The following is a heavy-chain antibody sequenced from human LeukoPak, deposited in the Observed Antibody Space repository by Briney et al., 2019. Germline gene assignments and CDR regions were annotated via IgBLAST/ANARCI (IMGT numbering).Heavy chain of an antibody. J-gene: IGHJ5*02. V-gene: IGHV4-34*01. D-gene: IGHD3-3*01. CDR1: GGSFSGYY. Sequence: SETLSLTCAVYGGSFSGYYWSWIRQPPGKGLEWIGEINHSGSTNYNPFLKSRVTISVDTSKNQFSLKLSSVTAADTAVYYCARGRVTPRITIFGVVRGSNWFDPWGQGTLVTVSS. CDR3: ARGRVTPRITIFGVVRGSNWFDP. CDR2: INHSGST.